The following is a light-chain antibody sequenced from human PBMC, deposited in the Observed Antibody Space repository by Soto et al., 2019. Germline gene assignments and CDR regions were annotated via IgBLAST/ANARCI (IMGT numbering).Light chain of an antibody. CDR2: DVS. CDR1: SSDVGGYNR. V-gene: IGLV2-18*02. J-gene: IGLJ1*01. CDR3: TSYASSSAYV. Sequence: QSALTQPPSVSGSPGQSVAISCTGTSSDVGGYNRVSWYQQPPGKAPKLLIYDVSNRPSGGSTRFSGSKSGNTASLTISGLQAEDEAEYYCTSYASSSAYVFGPGTKLTVL.